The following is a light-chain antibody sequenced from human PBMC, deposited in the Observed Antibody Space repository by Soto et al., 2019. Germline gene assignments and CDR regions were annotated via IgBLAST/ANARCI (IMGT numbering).Light chain of an antibody. CDR2: DAS. CDR3: QQRRDWLS. CDR1: QSISSY. Sequence: EIVLTQSPATLSLSPGNSATLSCRASQSISSYLAWYQQKPGQTPRLLIYDASKWATGIPARFSGSGSGTDFTLTISSLEPEDFAIYFCQQRRDWLSFGGGTKIEIK. V-gene: IGKV3-11*01. J-gene: IGKJ4*01.